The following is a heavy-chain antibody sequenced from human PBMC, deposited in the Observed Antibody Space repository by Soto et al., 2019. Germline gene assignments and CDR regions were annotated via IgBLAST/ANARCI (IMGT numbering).Heavy chain of an antibody. CDR2: ISYDGSNK. J-gene: IGHJ2*01. Sequence: QVQLVESGGGVVQPGRSLRLSCAASGFTFSSYGMHWVRQAPGKGLEWVAVISYDGSNKYYADSVKGRFTISRDNSKNXXYLQMNSLRAEDTAVYYCAKRGVTPPRVIYWYFALWGRGTLVTVSS. CDR1: GFTFSSYG. D-gene: IGHD4-4*01. V-gene: IGHV3-30*18. CDR3: AKRGVTPPRVIYWYFAL.